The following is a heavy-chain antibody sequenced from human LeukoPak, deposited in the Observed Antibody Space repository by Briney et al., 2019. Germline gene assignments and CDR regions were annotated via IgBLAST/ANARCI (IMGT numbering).Heavy chain of an antibody. V-gene: IGHV3-53*01. J-gene: IGHJ5*02. Sequence: PGGSLRLFCVASGVPVSINYMRWVRQAPGKGLEWVSLIYSGGGTSYADSVKGRFTTSRDASKNTVYLQMNSLRPGDTAIYYCARDPPGIAAGGNGAWGQGTLVTVSS. CDR1: GVPVSINY. D-gene: IGHD6-13*01. CDR3: ARDPPGIAAGGNGA. CDR2: IYSGGGT.